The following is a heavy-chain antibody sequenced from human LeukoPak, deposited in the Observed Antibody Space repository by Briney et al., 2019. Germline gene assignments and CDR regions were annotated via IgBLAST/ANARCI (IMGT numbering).Heavy chain of an antibody. D-gene: IGHD2-15*01. CDR3: ARDYSNWFDP. CDR1: GGSISSGGYS. CDR2: IYHSGST. Sequence: SETLSLTCAVSGGSISSGGYSWSWIRQPPGKGLEWIGYIYHSGSTYYNPSLKSRVTISVDTSKNQFSLKLSSVTAADTAVYYCARDYSNWFDPWGQGTLVTVSS. J-gene: IGHJ5*02. V-gene: IGHV4-30-2*05.